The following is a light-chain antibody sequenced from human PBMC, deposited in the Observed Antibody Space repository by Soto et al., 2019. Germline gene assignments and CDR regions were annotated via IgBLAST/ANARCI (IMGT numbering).Light chain of an antibody. Sequence: QSALTQPRSVSGSPGQSVTISCTGTSSDVGGYDYVSWFQQHPGKAPKLMIYDVIKRPSGVPDRFSGSKSGNTASLTISGLQAEDEADYHCCSSAGTYTFVLFGGGTKLTVL. V-gene: IGLV2-11*01. CDR1: SSDVGGYDY. CDR3: CSSAGTYTFVL. CDR2: DVI. J-gene: IGLJ3*02.